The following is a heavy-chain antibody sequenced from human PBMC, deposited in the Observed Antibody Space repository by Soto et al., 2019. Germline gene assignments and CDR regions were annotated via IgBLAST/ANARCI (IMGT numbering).Heavy chain of an antibody. V-gene: IGHV3-7*01. Sequence: PGGSLRLSCVASGFTFSSDWMNWVRQAPGKGLEWVAYIKRDGSEKYYVDSVKGRFTISRDNAKNSLYLQMNSLRVEDTAVYYCARAQQRGFTGYHFDYWGQGTLVTVSS. J-gene: IGHJ4*02. CDR3: ARAQQRGFTGYHFDY. CDR1: GFTFSSDW. D-gene: IGHD5-12*01. CDR2: IKRDGSEK.